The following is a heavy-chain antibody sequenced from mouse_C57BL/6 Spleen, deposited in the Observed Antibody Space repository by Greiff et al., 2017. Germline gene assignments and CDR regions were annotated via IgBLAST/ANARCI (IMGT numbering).Heavy chain of an antibody. V-gene: IGHV5-17*01. CDR3: ARPYYYGSSYVKGWFAY. CDR1: GFTFSDYG. CDR2: ISSGSSTI. Sequence: VQLKESGGGLVKPGGSLKLSCAASGFTFSDYGMHWVRQAPEKGLEWVAYISSGSSTIYYADTVKGRFTISRDNAKNTLFLQMTSLRSEDTAMYYCARPYYYGSSYVKGWFAYWGQGTLVTVSA. D-gene: IGHD1-1*01. J-gene: IGHJ3*01.